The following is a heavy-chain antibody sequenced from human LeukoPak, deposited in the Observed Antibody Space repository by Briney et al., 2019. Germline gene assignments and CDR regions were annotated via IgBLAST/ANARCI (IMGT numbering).Heavy chain of an antibody. J-gene: IGHJ3*02. D-gene: IGHD3-3*01. CDR1: GGSFSGYY. V-gene: IGHV4-34*01. CDR3: ATTSRILEWFRAFDI. CDR2: INDSGST. Sequence: SETLSLTCAVYGGSFSGYYWSWIRQPPGKGLEWIGEINDSGSTNYNPSLKSRVTISVDTSKSQFSLKLSSVTAADTAVYYCATTSRILEWFRAFDIWGQGTMVTVSS.